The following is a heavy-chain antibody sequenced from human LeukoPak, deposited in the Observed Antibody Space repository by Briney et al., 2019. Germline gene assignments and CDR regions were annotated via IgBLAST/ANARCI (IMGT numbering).Heavy chain of an antibody. D-gene: IGHD5-18*01. Sequence: GGSLRLXCAASGFTFSSYAMSWLRQAPGKGREWVSAISGSGGSTYHAYSVNVRFTISRDTSKATLYLQSNSLKSKATAVCLCAKGQIYSYCFDYWGQGTLVTVSS. J-gene: IGHJ4*02. CDR1: GFTFSSYA. CDR2: ISGSGGST. V-gene: IGHV3-23*01. CDR3: AKGQIYSYCFDY.